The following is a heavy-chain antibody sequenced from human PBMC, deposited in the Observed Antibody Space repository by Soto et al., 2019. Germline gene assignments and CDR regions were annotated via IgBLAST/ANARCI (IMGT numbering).Heavy chain of an antibody. CDR2: VSGDSGNT. Sequence: ASVKVSCKASGYMFTKSAMHWVRQAPGQRLEWMGWVSGDSGNTKYSPKLQDRVTITRDTSASTAYMELSSLRSEDTALYYCARDGVAAGNINFEDWGQGTMVTVSS. CDR3: ARDGVAAGNINFED. CDR1: GYMFTKSA. D-gene: IGHD6-19*01. J-gene: IGHJ4*01. V-gene: IGHV1-3*01.